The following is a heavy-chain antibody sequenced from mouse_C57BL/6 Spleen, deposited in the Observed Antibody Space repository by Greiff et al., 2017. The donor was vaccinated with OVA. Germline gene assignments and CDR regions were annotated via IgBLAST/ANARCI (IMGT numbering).Heavy chain of an antibody. D-gene: IGHD1-1*01. V-gene: IGHV1-15*01. Sequence: VQVVESGAELVRPGASVTLSCKASGYTFTDYEMHWVKQTPVHGLEWIGAIDPETGGTAYNQKFKGKAILTADKSSSTAYMELRSLTSEDSAVYYCTTSSLYAMDYWGQGTSVTVSS. J-gene: IGHJ4*01. CDR2: IDPETGGT. CDR3: TTSSLYAMDY. CDR1: GYTFTDYE.